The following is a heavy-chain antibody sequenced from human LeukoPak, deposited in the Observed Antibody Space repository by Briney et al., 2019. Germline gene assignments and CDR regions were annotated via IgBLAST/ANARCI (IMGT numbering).Heavy chain of an antibody. CDR2: IYSGGST. CDR3: ARVVDHDYGDYYLDY. J-gene: IGHJ4*02. D-gene: IGHD4-17*01. Sequence: AGGSLRLSCAASGFTVSSNDMSWIRQAPGKGLECISVIYSGGSTDYADSVKGRLTISRDNSKNTLYLQMNSLRAEDMAVYYCARVVDHDYGDYYLDYWGQGTLVTVSS. V-gene: IGHV3-53*01. CDR1: GFTVSSND.